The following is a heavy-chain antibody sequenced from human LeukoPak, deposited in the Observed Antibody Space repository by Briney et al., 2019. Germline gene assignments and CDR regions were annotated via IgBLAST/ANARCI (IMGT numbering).Heavy chain of an antibody. CDR1: GGALSGYY. D-gene: IGHD3-22*01. CDR3: ARGPPTDYYDSSGFYYVFDY. J-gene: IGHJ4*02. CDR2: INHSGSS. Sequence: SQSLSPTRAVYGGALSGYYCSWIRDPPRKGLEWIGEINHSGSSNYNPSLKGRGTISVDTSKNQFSLKLSSVTAADTAVYFCARGPPTDYYDSSGFYYVFDYWGQGTLVTVSS. V-gene: IGHV4-34*01.